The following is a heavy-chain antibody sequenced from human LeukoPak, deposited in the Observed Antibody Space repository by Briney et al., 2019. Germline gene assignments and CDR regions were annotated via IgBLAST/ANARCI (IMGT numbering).Heavy chain of an antibody. CDR3: ARGKYSSSSVDY. D-gene: IGHD6-6*01. V-gene: IGHV4-59*01. Sequence: SETLSLTCTVSGGSISSYYWSWIRQPPGKGLEWIGNIYYSGSTNYNPSLKSRVTISVDTSKNQFSLKLSSVTAADTAVYYCARGKYSSSSVDYWGQGPWSPSPQ. CDR2: IYYSGST. CDR1: GGSISSYY. J-gene: IGHJ4*02.